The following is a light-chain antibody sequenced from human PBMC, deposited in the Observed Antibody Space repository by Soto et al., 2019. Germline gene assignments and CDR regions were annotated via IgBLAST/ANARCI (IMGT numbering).Light chain of an antibody. V-gene: IGKV1-39*01. CDR1: QSINRF. CDR3: QQTYRPSYT. J-gene: IGKJ2*01. Sequence: DIQMTQSPSSLSASLGDRVTITCRASQSINRFLNWYQHQPGKAPKVLIYAASNLQSGVPSRFNGNGSGTDFTLTISSLQPEDFATYFCQQTYRPSYTFAQGTRLDIK. CDR2: AAS.